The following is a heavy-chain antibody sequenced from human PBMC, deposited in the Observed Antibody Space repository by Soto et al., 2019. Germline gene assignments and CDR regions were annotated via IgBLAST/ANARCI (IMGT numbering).Heavy chain of an antibody. CDR1: GGTFSSYA. V-gene: IGHV1-69*13. Sequence: GASVKVSCKASGGTFSSYAISWVRQAPGQGLEWMGGIIPIFGTANYAQKFQGRVTTTADESTSTAYMELSSLRSEDTAVDYCLLSGYGLEHYDFYYGGQGTRVTGSS. D-gene: IGHD3-9*01. J-gene: IGHJ4*02. CDR2: IIPIFGTA. CDR3: LLSGYGLEHYDFYY.